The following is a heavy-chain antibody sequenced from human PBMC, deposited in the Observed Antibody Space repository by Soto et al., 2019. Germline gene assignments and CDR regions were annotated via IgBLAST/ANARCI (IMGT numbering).Heavy chain of an antibody. CDR3: ARNGLRGVFYYYYMDV. D-gene: IGHD3-16*01. Sequence: GGSLRLSCAASGFTFSSYSMNWVRQAPGKGLEWVSSISSSSSYIYYADSVKGRFTISRDNAKNSLYLQMNSLRAEDTAVYYCARNGLRGVFYYYYMDVWGKGTTVTVSS. J-gene: IGHJ6*03. CDR2: ISSSSSYI. V-gene: IGHV3-21*01. CDR1: GFTFSSYS.